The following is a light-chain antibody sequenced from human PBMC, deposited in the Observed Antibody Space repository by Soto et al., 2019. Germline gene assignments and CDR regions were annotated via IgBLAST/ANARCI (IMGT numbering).Light chain of an antibody. CDR3: QKTDTYPYT. CDR2: AAA. V-gene: IGKV1D-12*01. J-gene: IGKJ2*01. Sequence: DIQMTQSPSSVSASVGDRVTITCRASQGVSASLAWYQQKAGRAPKLLIYAAATLQTGVPSRFSGSYSGTDFTLTVTSLQPEDAATYYCQKTDTYPYTFGQGTNLEIK. CDR1: QGVSAS.